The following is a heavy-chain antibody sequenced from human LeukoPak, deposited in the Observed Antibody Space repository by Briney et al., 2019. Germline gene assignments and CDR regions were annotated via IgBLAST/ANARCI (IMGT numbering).Heavy chain of an antibody. CDR2: IYYSGST. D-gene: IGHD5-24*01. CDR3: ARHERDASLDHALDI. V-gene: IGHV4-59*08. CDR1: GGSISSYY. Sequence: SSETLSLTCTVSGGSISSYYWSWIRQPPGKGLEWIGYIYYSGSTSYNPSLKGRVTILVDTSKNQFSLKLSSVTAADTAVYYCARHERDASLDHALDIWGQGTMVTVSS. J-gene: IGHJ3*02.